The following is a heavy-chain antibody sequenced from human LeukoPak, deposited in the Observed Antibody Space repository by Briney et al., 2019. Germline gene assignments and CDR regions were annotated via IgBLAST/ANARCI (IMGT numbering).Heavy chain of an antibody. V-gene: IGHV3-48*03. CDR2: ISSSGSTI. D-gene: IGHD3-9*01. CDR1: GSTFSSYE. J-gene: IGHJ4*02. Sequence: GGSLRLSCAASGSTFSSYEMNWVRQAPGKGLEWVSYISSSGSTIYYADSVKGRFTISRDNAKNSLYLQMNSLRAEDTAVYYCARVLSTYYDILTFDYWGQGTLVTVSS. CDR3: ARVLSTYYDILTFDY.